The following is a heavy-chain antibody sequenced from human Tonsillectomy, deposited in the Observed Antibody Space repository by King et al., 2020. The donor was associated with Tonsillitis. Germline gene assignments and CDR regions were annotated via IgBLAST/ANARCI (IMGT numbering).Heavy chain of an antibody. D-gene: IGHD5-24*01. CDR1: GFTFSSYW. CDR2: IKQDGSEK. Sequence: DVQLVESGGGLVQPGGSLRLSCAASGFTFSSYWMSWVRQAPGKGLEWVANIKQDGSEKYYVDSVKGRFTISRDSAKNSLYLQMNSLRAEDTAVYYCARGLYKYYFDYWGQGTLVTVSS. J-gene: IGHJ4*02. CDR3: ARGLYKYYFDY. V-gene: IGHV3-7*03.